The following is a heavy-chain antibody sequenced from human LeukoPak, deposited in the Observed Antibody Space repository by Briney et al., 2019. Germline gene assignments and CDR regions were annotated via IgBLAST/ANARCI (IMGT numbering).Heavy chain of an antibody. CDR1: GYTLTELS. CDR3: ARDGLQLVSFDY. D-gene: IGHD6-13*01. V-gene: IGHV1-24*01. Sequence: ASVKVSCKVSGYTLTELSMHWVRQAPGKGLEWMGGFDPEDGETIYAQKFQGRVTMTEDTSTDTAYVELSSLRSEDTAVYYCARDGLQLVSFDYWGQGTLVTVSS. J-gene: IGHJ4*02. CDR2: FDPEDGET.